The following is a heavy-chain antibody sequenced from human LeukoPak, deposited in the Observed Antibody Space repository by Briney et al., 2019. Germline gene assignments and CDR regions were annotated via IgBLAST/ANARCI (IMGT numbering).Heavy chain of an antibody. D-gene: IGHD2-21*01. V-gene: IGHV3-23*01. J-gene: IGHJ6*03. CDR1: GFTFSSEA. CDR3: ASGAYSYYYYMDV. CDR2: ISGSGDTT. Sequence: PGGSLRLSCAASGFTFSSEAMTWVRQAAGKGLEWVSSISGSGDTTYYADSVKGRFTISRDNAKNSLYLQMNSLRAEDTAVYYCASGAYSYYYYMDVWGKGTTVTVSS.